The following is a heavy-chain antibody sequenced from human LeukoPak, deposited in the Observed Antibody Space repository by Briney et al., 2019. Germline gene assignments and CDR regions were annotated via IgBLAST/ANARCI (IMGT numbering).Heavy chain of an antibody. J-gene: IGHJ4*02. CDR2: IGIDSGNT. Sequence: GGSLRLSSATSGFTFSDYSMNGVGQAPGKGVEGISYIGIDSGNTNYADSVKGRFTISGDKAKNSLYLQMNSRRVKNTAVYYCARDYKYAFDNWGQGTLGTVSS. CDR1: GFTFSDYS. D-gene: IGHD5-24*01. CDR3: ARDYKYAFDN. V-gene: IGHV3-48*01.